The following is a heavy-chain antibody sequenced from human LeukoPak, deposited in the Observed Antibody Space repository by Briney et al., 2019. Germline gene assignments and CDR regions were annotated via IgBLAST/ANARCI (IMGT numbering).Heavy chain of an antibody. CDR2: IIPIFGTA. Sequence: SVKVSCKASGGTFSSYAISWVRQAPGQGLEWMGGIIPIFGTANYAQKFQGRVTITTDESTSTAYMELNSLRSEDTAVYYCAGMNCSSTSCYTDYYYYMDVWGKGTTVTVSS. J-gene: IGHJ6*03. CDR1: GGTFSSYA. V-gene: IGHV1-69*05. CDR3: AGMNCSSTSCYTDYYYYMDV. D-gene: IGHD2-2*02.